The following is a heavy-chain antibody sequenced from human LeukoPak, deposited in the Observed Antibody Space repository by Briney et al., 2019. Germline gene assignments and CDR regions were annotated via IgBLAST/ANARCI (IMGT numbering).Heavy chain of an antibody. D-gene: IGHD3-16*01. J-gene: IGHJ4*02. CDR2: ISLSGST. V-gene: IGHV4-61*01. Sequence: SETLSLTCTPSGGSLSGDNYYWSWIRQPPGKGLQWIAYISLSGSTNYNPSLKSRVTTSLDTSKNQFSLRLTSVTAADTAVYYCAKTGAPMGGYWGQGTLVTVSS. CDR3: AKTGAPMGGY. CDR1: GGSLSGDNYY.